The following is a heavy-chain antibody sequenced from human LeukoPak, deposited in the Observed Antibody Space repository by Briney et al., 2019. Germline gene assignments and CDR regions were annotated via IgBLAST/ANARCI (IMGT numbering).Heavy chain of an antibody. D-gene: IGHD1-1*01. CDR2: IYYSGST. CDR3: ARDYSTTRPLASERYFDL. V-gene: IGHV4-39*07. CDR1: GGSISSSSYY. J-gene: IGHJ2*01. Sequence: SETLSLTCTVSGGSISSSSYYWGWIRQPPGKGLEWIGSIYYSGSTYYNPSLKSRVTISVDTSKNQFSLKLSSVTAADTAVYYCARDYSTTRPLASERYFDLWGRGTLVTVSS.